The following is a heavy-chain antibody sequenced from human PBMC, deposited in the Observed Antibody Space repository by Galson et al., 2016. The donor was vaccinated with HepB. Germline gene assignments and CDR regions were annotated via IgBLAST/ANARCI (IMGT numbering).Heavy chain of an antibody. CDR2: TNNANGNT. CDR1: GYTFTSYA. J-gene: IGHJ4*02. V-gene: IGHV1-3*04. Sequence: SVKVSCKASGYTFTSYAIHWVRQAPGQRLEWMGWTNNANGNTEYSQSFQGRVTFTRDTSASTAYMELSSLRSEDTAVHYCARDGGSGWSRLWWGQGTLVAVSS. D-gene: IGHD6-19*01. CDR3: ARDGGSGWSRLW.